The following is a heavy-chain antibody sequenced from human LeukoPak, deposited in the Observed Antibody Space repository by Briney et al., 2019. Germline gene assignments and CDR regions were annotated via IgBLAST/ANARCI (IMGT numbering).Heavy chain of an antibody. V-gene: IGHV3-43*01. CDR2: ISWDGGST. Sequence: GGSLRLSCAASGFTFDDYTIHWVRQAPGNGLEWVSLISWDGGSTYYADSVKGRFTISRDNSKNSLYLQMNSLRTEDTALYYCARDGLLYYDSSGYYSPYYFDSWGQGTLVTVSS. J-gene: IGHJ4*02. D-gene: IGHD3-22*01. CDR3: ARDGLLYYDSSGYYSPYYFDS. CDR1: GFTFDDYT.